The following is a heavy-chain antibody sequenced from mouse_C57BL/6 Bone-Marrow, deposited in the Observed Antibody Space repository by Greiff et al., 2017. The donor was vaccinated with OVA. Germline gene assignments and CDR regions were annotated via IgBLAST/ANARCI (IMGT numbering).Heavy chain of an antibody. D-gene: IGHD1-1*01. V-gene: IGHV1-26*01. CDR3: ARSTVVACDY. J-gene: IGHJ2*01. Sequence: VQLQQSGPELVKPGASVKISCKASGYTFTDYYMNWVKQSHGKSLEWIGDINPNNGGTSYNQKFKGKATLTVDKSSSTAYMELRSLTSEDSAVYYCARSTVVACDYWGQGTTLTVSS. CDR1: GYTFTDYY. CDR2: INPNNGGT.